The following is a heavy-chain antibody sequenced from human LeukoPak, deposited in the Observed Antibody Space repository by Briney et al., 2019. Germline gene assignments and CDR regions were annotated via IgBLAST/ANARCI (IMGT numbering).Heavy chain of an antibody. J-gene: IGHJ3*02. V-gene: IGHV3-7*03. CDR2: IRQDGGEA. CDR1: GFTFSTYW. Sequence: GGSLRLSCAASGFTFSTYWMTWVRQGPGKGLEWVANIRQDGGEAYYVDSVKGRFTISRDNAKASVYLQMNSLKTEDTAVYYCTTRRPDAFDIWGQGTMVTVSS. CDR3: TTRRPDAFDI.